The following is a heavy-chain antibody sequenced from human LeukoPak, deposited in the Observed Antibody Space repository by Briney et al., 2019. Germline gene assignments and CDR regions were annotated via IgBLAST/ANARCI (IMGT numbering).Heavy chain of an antibody. CDR3: ARAVGFYYDSSGYDDY. V-gene: IGHV3-64*01. CDR2: ISSNGGST. Sequence: GGSLRLSCAASGFTFSSYAMHWVRQAPGKGLEYVSAISSNGGSTYYANSVKGRFTISRDNSKNTLYLQMGSLRAEYMAVYYCARAVGFYYDSSGYDDYWGQGTLVTVSS. D-gene: IGHD3-22*01. CDR1: GFTFSSYA. J-gene: IGHJ4*02.